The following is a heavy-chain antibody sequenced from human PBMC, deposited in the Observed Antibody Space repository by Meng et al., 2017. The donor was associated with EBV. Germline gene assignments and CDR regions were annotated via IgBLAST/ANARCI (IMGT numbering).Heavy chain of an antibody. V-gene: IGHV4-30-4*08. J-gene: IGHJ5*02. CDR1: GNSISVSY. D-gene: IGHD2-21*01. Sequence: QVPVQELHPGLVTRSQTLSLTCSFSGNSISVSYLSWIRLPQGKGLEWIGYIHYSGSTYYTPSLKSRITISVDMSRNQFSLGLTSVTSADIAVYYCARVNSDCGGVMCYKGWFDPWGQGTLVTVSS. CDR3: ARVNSDCGGVMCYKGWFDP. CDR2: IHYSGST.